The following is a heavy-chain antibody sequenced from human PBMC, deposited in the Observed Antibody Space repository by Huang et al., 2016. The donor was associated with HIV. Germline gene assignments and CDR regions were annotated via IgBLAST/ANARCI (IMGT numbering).Heavy chain of an antibody. D-gene: IGHD3-10*01. CDR2: MTSRSGSI. J-gene: IGHJ3*02. Sequence: TASGFTFSTYNMNWVRQAPGKGLEWVSYMTSRSGSIYYADSVKGRFTISRDNAKNSLYLQMNSLRAEDTAVYYCARFGSYYYGSGSYFDAFDIWGQGTMVTVSS. CDR3: ARFGSYYYGSGSYFDAFDI. V-gene: IGHV3-48*01. CDR1: GFTFSTYN.